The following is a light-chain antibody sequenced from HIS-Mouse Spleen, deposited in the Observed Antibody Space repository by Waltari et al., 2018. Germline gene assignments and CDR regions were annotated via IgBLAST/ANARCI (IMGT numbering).Light chain of an antibody. CDR2: SNN. J-gene: IGLJ1*01. CDR3: AAWDDSLNGNYV. V-gene: IGLV1-44*01. CDR1: SYHIGSNT. Sequence: QSVLTQPPSASGTPGQRVTISCSGRSYHIGSNTVNWYQQLPGTATKPLIYSNNQRPSGVPDRFSGSKSGTSASLAISGLQSEDEADYYCAAWDDSLNGNYVFGTGTKVTVL.